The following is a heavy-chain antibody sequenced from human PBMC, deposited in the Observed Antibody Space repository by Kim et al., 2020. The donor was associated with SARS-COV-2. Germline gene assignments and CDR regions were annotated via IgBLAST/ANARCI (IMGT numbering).Heavy chain of an antibody. J-gene: IGHJ3*02. V-gene: IGHV3-23*01. Sequence: GRFTISRDNSKNTVYLQMNSLRAEDTAVYYCAKLVGYSSGWYKDDDAFDIWGQGTMVTVSS. CDR3: AKLVGYSSGWYKDDDAFDI. D-gene: IGHD6-19*01.